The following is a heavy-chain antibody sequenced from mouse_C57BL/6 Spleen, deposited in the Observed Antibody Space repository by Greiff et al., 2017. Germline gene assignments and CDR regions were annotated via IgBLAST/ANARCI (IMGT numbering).Heavy chain of an antibody. CDR2: LNPSSGYT. J-gene: IGHJ4*01. CDR3: ARAGDYDVYALDY. Sequence: VQRVESGAELANPGASVKLSCKASGYTFTSYWMHWLKQRPGQGLEWIGYLNPSSGYTKYPQKFKDKATLTADKSSSTAYMQMSSLTYEDSVVYYCARAGDYDVYALDYWGQGTSVTVSS. D-gene: IGHD2-4*01. V-gene: IGHV1-7*01. CDR1: GYTFTSYW.